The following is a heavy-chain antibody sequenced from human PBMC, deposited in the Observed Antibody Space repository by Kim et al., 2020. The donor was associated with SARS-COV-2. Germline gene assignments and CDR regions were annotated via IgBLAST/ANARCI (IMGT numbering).Heavy chain of an antibody. V-gene: IGHV1-2*02. D-gene: IGHD3-10*01. Sequence: ASVKVSCKASGYTFTASYIHWVRLAPGQGLEWMGWIDPSTGDTKSAQTFQGRVTMTGDTSINTAFMELSRLSSDDTAIYYCARSRASDYWGQGALVTVSS. CDR1: GYTFTASY. CDR3: ARSRASDY. J-gene: IGHJ4*02. CDR2: IDPSTGDT.